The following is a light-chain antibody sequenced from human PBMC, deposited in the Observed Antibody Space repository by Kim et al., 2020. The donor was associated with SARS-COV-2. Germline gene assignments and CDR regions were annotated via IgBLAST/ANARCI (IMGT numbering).Light chain of an antibody. CDR1: QSVSSN. CDR2: GAP. CDR3: QQYNNCPPRT. Sequence: VTPGERAALSGRASQSVSSNFAWYQQKPGQGPRLLIYGAPTRATGIPARFSGSGSGTEFTLTITSLQSEDFADYYCQQYNNCPPRTFGQGTKLEIK. V-gene: IGKV3-15*01. J-gene: IGKJ2*01.